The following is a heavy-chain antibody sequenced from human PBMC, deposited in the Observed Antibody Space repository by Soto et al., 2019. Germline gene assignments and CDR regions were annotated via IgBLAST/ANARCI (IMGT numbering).Heavy chain of an antibody. D-gene: IGHD5-18*01. CDR1: GGTFSSYA. Sequence: QVQLVQSGAEVKKPGSSVKVSCKASGGTFSSYAISWVRQAPGQGLEWMGGIIPIFGTANDEQKFQGRDRITADESTSTAYMELSSLRSEDTAVYYCARDQRYSYGRYDAFDIWGQGTMVTVSS. J-gene: IGHJ3*02. V-gene: IGHV1-69*12. CDR3: ARDQRYSYGRYDAFDI. CDR2: IIPIFGTA.